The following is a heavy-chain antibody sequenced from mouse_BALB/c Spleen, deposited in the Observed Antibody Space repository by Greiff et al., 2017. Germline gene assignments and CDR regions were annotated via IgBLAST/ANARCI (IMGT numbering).Heavy chain of an antibody. CDR1: GFTFSSFG. D-gene: IGHD1-1*01. CDR2: ISSGSSTI. Sequence: DVQLVESGGGLVQPGGSRKLSCAASGFTFSSFGMHWVRQAPEKGLEWVAYISSGSSTIYYADTVKGRFTISRDNPKNTLFLQMTSLRSEDTAMYYCARSYYYYGSSYYAMDYWGQGTSVTVSS. J-gene: IGHJ4*01. V-gene: IGHV5-17*02. CDR3: ARSYYYYGSSYYAMDY.